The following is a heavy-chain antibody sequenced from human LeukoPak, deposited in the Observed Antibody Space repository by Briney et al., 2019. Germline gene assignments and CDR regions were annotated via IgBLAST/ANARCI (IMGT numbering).Heavy chain of an antibody. CDR2: IHKTSSPI. J-gene: IGHJ3*02. D-gene: IGHD3-16*01. CDR1: GFNFNTYD. V-gene: IGHV3-48*02. Sequence: GGSLRLSCAASGFNFNTYDMNWVRHASGKGLEWLSFIHKTSSPIYYAVSVKGRLTISRDNAKNSLYLQLNSLRDEDTAVYYCVRDRAGGAFDIWGQGTMVTVSS. CDR3: VRDRAGGAFDI.